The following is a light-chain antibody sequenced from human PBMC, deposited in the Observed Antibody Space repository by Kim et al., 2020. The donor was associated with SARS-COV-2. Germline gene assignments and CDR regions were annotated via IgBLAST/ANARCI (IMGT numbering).Light chain of an antibody. Sequence: VSPGPAASSTCSGNKLGDKYTSWYQQKPGQSPVLVIYQDTKRPSGIPERFSGSNSGNTATLTISGSQAMDEADYYCQTWDTSSAVFGGGTQLTVL. CDR1: KLGDKY. CDR2: QDT. J-gene: IGLJ2*01. V-gene: IGLV3-1*01. CDR3: QTWDTSSAV.